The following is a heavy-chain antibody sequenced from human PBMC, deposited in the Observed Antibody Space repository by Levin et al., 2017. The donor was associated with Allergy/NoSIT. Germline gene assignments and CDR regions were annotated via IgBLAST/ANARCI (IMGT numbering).Heavy chain of an antibody. Sequence: ASETLSLTCTVSGGSISSGGYYWSWIRQHPGKGLEWIGYIYYSGSTYYNPSLKSRVTISVDTSKNQFSLRLSSVTAADTAVYYCARDPPRGTYYYYGMDVWGQGTTVTVSS. V-gene: IGHV4-31*03. J-gene: IGHJ6*02. CDR2: IYYSGST. CDR1: GGSISSGGYY. CDR3: ARDPPRGTYYYYGMDV. D-gene: IGHD1-1*01.